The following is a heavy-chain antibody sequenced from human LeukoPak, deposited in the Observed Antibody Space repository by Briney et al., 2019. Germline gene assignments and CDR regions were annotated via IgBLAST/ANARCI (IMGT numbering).Heavy chain of an antibody. V-gene: IGHV1-8*03. D-gene: IGHD3-10*01. CDR3: ASDYGSGSYAFDI. J-gene: IGHJ3*02. CDR1: GYTFTSYD. Sequence: ASVKVSCKASGYTFTSYDINWVRQATGQGLEWMGWMNPNSGNTGYAQEFQGRVTITRNTSISTAYMELSSLRSEDTAVYYCASDYGSGSYAFDIWGQGTMVTVSS. CDR2: MNPNSGNT.